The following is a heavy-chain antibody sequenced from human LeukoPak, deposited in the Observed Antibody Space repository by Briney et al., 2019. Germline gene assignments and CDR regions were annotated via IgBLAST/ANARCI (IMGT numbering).Heavy chain of an antibody. CDR2: IYYSGST. CDR1: GGSISSGGYY. V-gene: IGHV4-31*03. Sequence: SQTLSLTCTVSGGSISSGGYYWSWIRQHPGKGLEWIGYIYYSGSTYYNPSLKSRVTTSVDTSKNQFSLKLSSVTAADTAVYYCARTGAYYDSSGYYLPPNAFDMWGQGTMVTVSS. D-gene: IGHD3-22*01. CDR3: ARTGAYYDSSGYYLPPNAFDM. J-gene: IGHJ3*02.